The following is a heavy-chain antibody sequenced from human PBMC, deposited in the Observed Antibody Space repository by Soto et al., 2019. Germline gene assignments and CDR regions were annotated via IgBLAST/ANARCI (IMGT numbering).Heavy chain of an antibody. CDR1: GFTFSSYG. V-gene: IGHV3-30*18. CDR3: AKEGLYYDFWSGYMDV. CDR2: ISYDGSNK. J-gene: IGHJ6*03. Sequence: GGSLRLSCAASGFTFSSYGMHWVRQAPGKGLEWVAVISYDGSNKYYADSVKGRFTISRDNSKNTLYLQMNSLRAEDTAVYYCAKEGLYYDFWSGYMDVWGKGTTVTVSS. D-gene: IGHD3-3*01.